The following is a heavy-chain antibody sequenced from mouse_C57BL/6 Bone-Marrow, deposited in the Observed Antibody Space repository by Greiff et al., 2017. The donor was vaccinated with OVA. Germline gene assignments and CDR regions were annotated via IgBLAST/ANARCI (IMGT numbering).Heavy chain of an antibody. J-gene: IGHJ3*01. CDR1: GFTFSDYG. V-gene: IGHV5-15*01. CDR3: ARDYYGYGFAY. Sequence: EVKLMESGGGLVQPGGSLKLSCAASGFTFSDYGMAWVRQAPRQGPEWVAFISNLAYSIYYADTVTGRFTISRENAKNTLYLEMSSLRSEDTAMYYCARDYYGYGFAYWGQGTLVTVSA. D-gene: IGHD2-2*01. CDR2: ISNLAYSI.